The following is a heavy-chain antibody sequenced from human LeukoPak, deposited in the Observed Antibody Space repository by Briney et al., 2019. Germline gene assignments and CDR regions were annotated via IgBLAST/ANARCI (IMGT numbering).Heavy chain of an antibody. D-gene: IGHD6-19*01. V-gene: IGHV3-23*01. CDR2: VVGAGTTT. CDR1: GFTFVNYA. Sequence: GGSLRLSCAASGFTFVNYAMSWVRQAPGKGLEWVPAVVGAGTTTFYADSVKGRFTISRDNSKNTVYLQINSLRAGDTAVYYCAKARLSTGWAYNDYWGQGTLVTVSS. CDR3: AKARLSTGWAYNDY. J-gene: IGHJ4*02.